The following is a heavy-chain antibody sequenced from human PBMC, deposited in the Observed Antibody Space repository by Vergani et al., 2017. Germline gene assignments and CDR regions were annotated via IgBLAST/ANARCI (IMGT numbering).Heavy chain of an antibody. J-gene: IGHJ6*03. CDR2: ISYDGSNK. V-gene: IGHV3-30-3*01. CDR1: GFTFSSYA. CDR3: ARDPAPRRYYFYMDV. Sequence: QVQLVESGGGVVQPGRSLRLSCAASGFTFSSYAMHWVRQAPGKGLEWVAVISYDGSNKYYADSVKGRFTISRDNSKNTLYLQMNSLRAKDTAVYYCARDPAPRRYYFYMDVWGKGTTVTVSS.